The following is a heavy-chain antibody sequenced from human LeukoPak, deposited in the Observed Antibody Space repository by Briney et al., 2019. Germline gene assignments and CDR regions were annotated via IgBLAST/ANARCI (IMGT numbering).Heavy chain of an antibody. CDR2: ISYSGAT. CDR1: GGSISTYY. J-gene: IGHJ4*02. V-gene: IGHV4-59*08. CDR3: ARNLPLRGGWPYNFDS. Sequence: SETLSLTCTVSGGSISTYYWGWIRQPPGKGLEWIGYISYSGATNYSPSLKSRVTISVDTSKNQFSLELSSVTATDTAVYYCARNLPLRGGWPYNFDSWGQGTLVTVSS. D-gene: IGHD6-19*01.